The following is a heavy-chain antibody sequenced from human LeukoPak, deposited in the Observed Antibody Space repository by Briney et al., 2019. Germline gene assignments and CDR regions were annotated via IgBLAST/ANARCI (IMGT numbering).Heavy chain of an antibody. V-gene: IGHV4-59*08. CDR2: IYYSGST. D-gene: IGHD4-17*01. CDR1: GGSMSSYY. Sequence: SETLSLTCTVSGGSMSSYYWSWIRQPPGKGLEWIGYIYYSGSTNYNPSLKSRVTISVDTSKNQFSLKLSSVTAADTAVYYCARMGNPATVTTDYWGQGTLVTVSP. J-gene: IGHJ4*02. CDR3: ARMGNPATVTTDY.